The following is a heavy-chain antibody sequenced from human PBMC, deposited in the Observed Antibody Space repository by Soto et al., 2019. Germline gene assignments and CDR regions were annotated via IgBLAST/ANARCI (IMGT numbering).Heavy chain of an antibody. D-gene: IGHD1-1*01. J-gene: IGHJ5*02. CDR1: GYTFTSYG. V-gene: IGHV1-18*01. Sequence: QVQLVQSGAEVKKPGASVKVSCKASGYTFTSYGISWVRQAPGQGLEWMGWNSAYNGNTNYAQKLQGRVTMTTDTPTSTAYMELRSLRSDDTAVYYCARDKRVQLETNWFDPWGQGTLVTVSS. CDR2: NSAYNGNT. CDR3: ARDKRVQLETNWFDP.